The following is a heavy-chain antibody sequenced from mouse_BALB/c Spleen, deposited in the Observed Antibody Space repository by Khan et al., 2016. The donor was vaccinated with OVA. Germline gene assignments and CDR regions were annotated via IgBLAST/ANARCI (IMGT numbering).Heavy chain of an antibody. J-gene: IGHJ4*01. CDR1: GYTFTNYG. D-gene: IGHD2-14*01. CDR2: INTYTGEP. V-gene: IGHV9-1*02. CDR3: ARSRVRRGAMDY. Sequence: QVQLQQPGPELKKPGETVKISCKASGYTFTNYGMNWVKQAPGKGLKWMGWINTYTGEPTYADDFKGRFAFSLETSASTAYLQINNLKNEDMATYFCARSRVRRGAMDYWGQGTSVTVSS.